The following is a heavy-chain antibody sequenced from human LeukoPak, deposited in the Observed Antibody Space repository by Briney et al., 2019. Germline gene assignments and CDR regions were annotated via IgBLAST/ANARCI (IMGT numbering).Heavy chain of an antibody. CDR2: IYYSGST. D-gene: IGHD3-16*01. CDR1: GGSISSYY. CDR3: ARAWGGRY. Sequence: SETLSLTCTVSGGSISSYYWSWIRQPPGKGLEWIGYIYYSGSTNYNPSLKSRVTISVDTSKNQFSLKLSSVTAAGTAVYYCARAWGGRYWGQGTLVTVSS. V-gene: IGHV4-59*01. J-gene: IGHJ4*02.